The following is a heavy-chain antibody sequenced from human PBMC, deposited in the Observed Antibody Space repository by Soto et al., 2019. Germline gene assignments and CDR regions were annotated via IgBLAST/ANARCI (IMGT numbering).Heavy chain of an antibody. CDR2: ISHSGST. CDR1: GGSISSAAYY. CDR3: AREYTYGSNFFDC. Sequence: SETLSLTCTVSGGSISSAAYYWSWIRQHPGEGLEWIGYISHSGSTYYTPSLKSRVIISADTSKNQFSVNLTSVTAADTAVYYCAREYTYGSNFFDCWGQGALVTVSS. D-gene: IGHD5-18*01. J-gene: IGHJ4*02. V-gene: IGHV4-31*03.